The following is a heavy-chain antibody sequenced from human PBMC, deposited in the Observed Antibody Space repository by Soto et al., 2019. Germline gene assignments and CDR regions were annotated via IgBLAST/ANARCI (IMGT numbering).Heavy chain of an antibody. CDR1: GCTFTSYY. CDR2: INPSGGST. CDR3: ARDAEDGDYDY. D-gene: IGHD4-17*01. J-gene: IGHJ4*02. Sequence: ASVKVSCKASGCTFTSYYMHWVRQAPGQGLEWMGIINPSGGSTSYGQKFQGRVTMTRDTSKSTVYMELSSLRSEDTAVYYCARDAEDGDYDYRGQGTLVTVSS. V-gene: IGHV1-46*01.